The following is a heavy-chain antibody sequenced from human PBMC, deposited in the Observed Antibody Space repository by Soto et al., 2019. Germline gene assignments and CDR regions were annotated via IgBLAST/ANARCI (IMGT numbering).Heavy chain of an antibody. CDR2: ISGSGGST. V-gene: IGHV3-23*01. Sequence: GGSLRLSCAASGFTFSSYAMSWVRQAPGKGLEWVSAISGSGGSTYYADSVKGRFTISRDNSKNTLYLQMNSLRAEDTAVYYCARVIAAAGTFWFDPWGQGTLVTVSS. J-gene: IGHJ5*02. CDR3: ARVIAAAGTFWFDP. D-gene: IGHD6-13*01. CDR1: GFTFSSYA.